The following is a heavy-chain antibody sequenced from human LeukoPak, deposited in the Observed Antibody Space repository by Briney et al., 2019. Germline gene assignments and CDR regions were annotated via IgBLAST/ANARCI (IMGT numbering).Heavy chain of an antibody. V-gene: IGHV3-21*01. Sequence: GGSLRLSCAASGFSFSSYSMNWVRQAPGKGLKWVSSISSSSSYIYYADSVKGRFTISRDNAKNSLYLQMNSLRAEDTAVYYCASYYDFWSGYYTYYFDYWGQGTLVTVSS. J-gene: IGHJ4*02. D-gene: IGHD3-3*01. CDR3: ASYYDFWSGYYTYYFDY. CDR1: GFSFSSYS. CDR2: ISSSSSYI.